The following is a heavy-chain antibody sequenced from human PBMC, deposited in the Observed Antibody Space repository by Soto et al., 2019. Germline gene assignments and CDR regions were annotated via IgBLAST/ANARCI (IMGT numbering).Heavy chain of an antibody. V-gene: IGHV4-4*07. CDR2: IYTGGST. D-gene: IGHD2-15*01. J-gene: IGHJ4*02. CDR3: ARANVGPPGGGSWTMPFDF. CDR1: GGSVSNYY. Sequence: QVQLQESGPGLVKPSETLSLTCSVSGGSVSNYYWSWFRQPAGKGLEWIGRIYTGGSTNYNPSLKSRVTLSVDTSKNQFSLSLTSVTAADTAVYYCARANVGPPGGGSWTMPFDFWGQGTLVTVSS.